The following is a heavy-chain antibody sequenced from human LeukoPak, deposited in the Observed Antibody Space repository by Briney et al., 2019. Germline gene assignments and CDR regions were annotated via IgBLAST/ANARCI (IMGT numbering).Heavy chain of an antibody. CDR1: GFTFSNYW. V-gene: IGHV3-7*03. J-gene: IGHJ4*02. D-gene: IGHD2-2*01. CDR2: IKQSGGEK. Sequence: PGGSLRLSCVVSGFTFSNYWMAWVRQTPGKGLEWMANIKQSGGEKYYVDSVEGRFTISRDNSKNSLYLQMNSLRAEDTAMYYCARGYCGTDNCYAGPNFDYWGQGTLVTVSS. CDR3: ARGYCGTDNCYAGPNFDY.